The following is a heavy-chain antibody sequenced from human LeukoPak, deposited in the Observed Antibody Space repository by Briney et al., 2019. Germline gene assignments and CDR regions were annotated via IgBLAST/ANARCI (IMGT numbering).Heavy chain of an antibody. J-gene: IGHJ4*02. CDR2: ISGYNGNT. V-gene: IGHV1-18*01. CDR3: ARGDSGSYLGY. CDR1: GYTFSSYG. D-gene: IGHD1-26*01. Sequence: ASVKVSCKASGYTFSSYGISWVRQAPGQGLEWMGWISGYNGNTNYAQKVRGRVTLTTDTSTSTAYMELRSLRSDDTAVYYCARGDSGSYLGYWGQGTLVTVSS.